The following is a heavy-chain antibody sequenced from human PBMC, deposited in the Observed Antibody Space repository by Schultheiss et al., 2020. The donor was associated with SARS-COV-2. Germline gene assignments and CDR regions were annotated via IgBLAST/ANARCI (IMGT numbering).Heavy chain of an antibody. CDR3: ARARIAVAGNWNWYFDL. CDR1: GGSISSSSYY. V-gene: IGHV4-39*07. D-gene: IGHD6-19*01. Sequence: SQTLSLTCTVSGGSISSSSYYWGWIRQPPGKGLEWIGSIHYSGSTYYNPSLQSRVTISVDTSKNQFSLKLSSVTAADTAVYYCARARIAVAGNWNWYFDLWGRGTLVTVSS. J-gene: IGHJ2*01. CDR2: IHYSGST.